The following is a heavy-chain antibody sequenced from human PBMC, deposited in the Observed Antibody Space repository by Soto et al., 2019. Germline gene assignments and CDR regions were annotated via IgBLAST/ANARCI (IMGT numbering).Heavy chain of an antibody. D-gene: IGHD5-18*01. CDR2: IYYSGST. CDR1: GGSISSGGYY. J-gene: IGHJ4*02. CDR3: ARGGYSYGFVGIYGY. V-gene: IGHV4-31*03. Sequence: QVQLQESGPGLVKPSQTLSLTCTVSGGSISSGGYYWSWIRQHPGKGLEWIGYIYYSGSTYYNPSLKSRVTISVDTSKNQFSLKLSSVTDADTAVYYCARGGYSYGFVGIYGYWGQGTLVTVSS.